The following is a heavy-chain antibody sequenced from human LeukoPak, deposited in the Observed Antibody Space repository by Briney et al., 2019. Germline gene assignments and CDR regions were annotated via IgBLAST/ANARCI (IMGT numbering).Heavy chain of an antibody. J-gene: IGHJ4*02. D-gene: IGHD6-13*01. CDR2: ISGSGGST. CDR1: GFTFSSYA. V-gene: IGHV3-23*01. Sequence: HPGGSLRLSCAASGFTFSSYAMSWVRQAPGKGLEWVSAISGSGGSTYYADSVKGRFTISRDNSKNTLYLQMNSLRAEDTAVYFCAKPDFSSSWYGADNWGQGTLVTVSS. CDR3: AKPDFSSSWYGADN.